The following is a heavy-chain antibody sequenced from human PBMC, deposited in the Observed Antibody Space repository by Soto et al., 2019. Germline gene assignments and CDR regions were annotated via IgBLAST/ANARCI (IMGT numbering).Heavy chain of an antibody. J-gene: IGHJ5*02. CDR1: GGTFSSYA. CDR3: ARDPFGSSWYDNWFDP. D-gene: IGHD6-13*01. CDR2: IIPIFGTA. V-gene: IGHV1-69*13. Sequence: SVKVACKASGGTFSSYAISWVRQAPGQGLEWMGGIIPIFGTANYAQKFQGRVTITADESTSTAYMELSSLRSEDTAVYYCARDPFGSSWYDNWFDPWGQGTLVTVSS.